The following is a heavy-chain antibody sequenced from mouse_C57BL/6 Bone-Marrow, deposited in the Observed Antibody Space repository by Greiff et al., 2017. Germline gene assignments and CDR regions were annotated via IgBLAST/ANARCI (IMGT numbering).Heavy chain of an antibody. Sequence: QVQLQQSRAELVKPGASVKLSCKASGYIFTEYTIHWVKQRSGQGLEWIGWFYPGSGSIKYNERFKDKATLTADKSSNTVYMELSRLTSEDSAVYFCARHERYYDYEGYFDYWGQGTTLTVSS. CDR1: GYIFTEYT. D-gene: IGHD2-4*01. CDR3: ARHERYYDYEGYFDY. CDR2: FYPGSGSI. J-gene: IGHJ2*01. V-gene: IGHV1-62-2*01.